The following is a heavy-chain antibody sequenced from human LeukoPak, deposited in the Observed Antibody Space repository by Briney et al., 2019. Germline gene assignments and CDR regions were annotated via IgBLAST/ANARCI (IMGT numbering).Heavy chain of an antibody. V-gene: IGHV3-9*01. CDR3: ARDTSAAGTFDI. CDR2: ISWNSGSI. J-gene: IGHJ3*02. Sequence: GGSPRLSCAASGFTFDDYAMHWVRQAPGKGLEWVSGISWNSGSIGYADSVKGRFTISRDNAKNSLYLQMNSLRAEDTAVYYCARDTSAAGTFDIWGQGTMVTVSS. D-gene: IGHD6-13*01. CDR1: GFTFDDYA.